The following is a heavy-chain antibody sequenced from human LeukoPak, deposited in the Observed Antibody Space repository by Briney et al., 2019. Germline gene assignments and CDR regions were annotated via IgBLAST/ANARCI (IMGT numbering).Heavy chain of an antibody. V-gene: IGHV4-4*02. D-gene: IGHD1-14*01. CDR3: ARDPEGRGNWFDP. CDR1: GGSISSENW. Sequence: SETLSLTCTVSGGSISSENWWSWVRQPPGKGLEWIGEIYHGGNTNYNSSLKSRVTISVDKSKNQFSLKLSSVTAADTAVYYCARDPEGRGNWFDPWGQGTLVTVSS. J-gene: IGHJ5*02. CDR2: IYHGGNT.